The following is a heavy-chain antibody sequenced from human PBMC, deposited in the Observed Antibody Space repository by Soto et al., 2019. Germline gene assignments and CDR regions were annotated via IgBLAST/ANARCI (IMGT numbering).Heavy chain of an antibody. CDR1: GYTFTSYA. J-gene: IGHJ6*02. Sequence: ASVKVSCKASGYTFTSYAMHWVRQAPGQRLEWMGWINAGNGNTKYSQKFQGRVTITRDTSASTAYMELSSLRSEDTAVYYCARDRIAAAGTSVRYYYYGMDVWGQGTTVTVSS. CDR3: ARDRIAAAGTSVRYYYYGMDV. D-gene: IGHD6-13*01. V-gene: IGHV1-3*01. CDR2: INAGNGNT.